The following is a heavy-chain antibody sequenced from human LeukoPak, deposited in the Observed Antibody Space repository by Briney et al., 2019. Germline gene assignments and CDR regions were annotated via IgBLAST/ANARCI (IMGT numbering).Heavy chain of an antibody. CDR3: ARTSYSSGWSPFDY. CDR1: GFTFSSYA. CDR2: ISYDGSNK. J-gene: IGHJ4*02. V-gene: IGHV3-30*04. D-gene: IGHD6-19*01. Sequence: GGSLRLSCAASGFTFSSYAMHWVRQAPGKGLEWVAVISYDGSNKYYADSVKGRFTISRDNSKNTLYLQMNSLRAEDTAVYYCARTSYSSGWSPFDYWGQGTLVTVSS.